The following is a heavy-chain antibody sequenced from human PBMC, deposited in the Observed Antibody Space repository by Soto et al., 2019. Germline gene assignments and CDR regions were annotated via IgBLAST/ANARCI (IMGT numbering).Heavy chain of an antibody. CDR1: GGSISSYY. CDR3: ARQEIAAAGYYYYYYMDV. V-gene: IGHV4-59*08. Sequence: PSETLSLTCTVSGGSISSYYWRWIRQPPGKGLEWIGSIYYGGSTSYNPSRNSRVTISVDTSKNQFSLKLSSVTATDTAVYYCARQEIAAAGYYYYYYMDVWGKGTTVTVSS. D-gene: IGHD6-13*01. J-gene: IGHJ6*03. CDR2: IYYGGST.